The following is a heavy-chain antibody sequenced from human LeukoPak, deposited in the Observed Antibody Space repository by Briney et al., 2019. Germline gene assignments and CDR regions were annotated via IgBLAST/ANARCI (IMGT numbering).Heavy chain of an antibody. CDR3: ATTIRSGYDGSFEY. CDR1: GYTFTSYY. Sequence: ASVTVSCKASGYTFTSYYMHWVRQAPGQGLEWMGIINPSGGSTSYAQKFQGRVTMTRDTSTSTVHMELSSLRSEGTAVYYCATTIRSGYDGSFEYWGQGTLVSASS. D-gene: IGHD5-12*01. V-gene: IGHV1-46*01. CDR2: INPSGGST. J-gene: IGHJ4*02.